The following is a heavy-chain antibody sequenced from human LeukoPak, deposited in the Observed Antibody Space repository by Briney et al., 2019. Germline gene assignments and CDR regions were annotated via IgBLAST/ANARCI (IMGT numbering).Heavy chain of an antibody. Sequence: ASVKVSCKASGYTFTSYDINWVRQATGQGLEWMGWMNPNSGNTGYAQKFQGRVTITRNTSISTAYMELSSLRSEDTAVYYCARGYLLNDFWSGPYYHYYMDVWGEGTTVTVSS. CDR3: ARGYLLNDFWSGPYYHYYMDV. J-gene: IGHJ6*03. D-gene: IGHD3-3*01. V-gene: IGHV1-8*03. CDR1: GYTFTSYD. CDR2: MNPNSGNT.